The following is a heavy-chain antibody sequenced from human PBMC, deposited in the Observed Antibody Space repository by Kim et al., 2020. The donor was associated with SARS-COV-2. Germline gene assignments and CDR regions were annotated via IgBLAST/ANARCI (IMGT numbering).Heavy chain of an antibody. CDR2: VIPTFGSS. J-gene: IGHJ4*02. Sequence: SVKVSCKASSGTFNNFAISWVRQAPGQGLEWMGGVIPTFGSSNYAQDLQGRITITADESRTTAYMEMTSLKLEDTAVYYFARDGDHGDYVGYFDQWGPGTQVTVAT. D-gene: IGHD4-17*01. CDR1: SGTFNNFA. CDR3: ARDGDHGDYVGYFDQ. V-gene: IGHV1-69*13.